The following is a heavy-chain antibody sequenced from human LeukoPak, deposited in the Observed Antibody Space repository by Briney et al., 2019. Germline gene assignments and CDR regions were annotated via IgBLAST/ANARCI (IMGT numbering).Heavy chain of an antibody. CDR1: RFTFSDYY. J-gene: IGHJ3*02. Sequence: PGGSLRLSCAASRFTFSDYYMSWIRQAPGKGLEWVSYVSSSNTTIYYANSVKGRFTISRDNAKNSLYLQMNSLRAEDTAIYYCARGVPGTDAFDIWGQGTMVTVSS. V-gene: IGHV3-11*01. CDR2: VSSSNTTI. CDR3: ARGVPGTDAFDI. D-gene: IGHD3-10*01.